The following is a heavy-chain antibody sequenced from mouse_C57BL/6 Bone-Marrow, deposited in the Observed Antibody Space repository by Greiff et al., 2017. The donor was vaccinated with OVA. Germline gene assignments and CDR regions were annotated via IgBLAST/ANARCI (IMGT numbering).Heavy chain of an antibody. Sequence: VQLQQSGAELVMPGASVKLSCKASGYTFTSYWMHWVKQRPGQGLEWIGEIDPSDSYTNYNQKFKGKSTLTVDKSSSTAYMQLSSLTSEDSAVYYCARGRDTTDAMDYWGQGTSVTVSS. CDR1: GYTFTSYW. CDR2: IDPSDSYT. CDR3: ARGRDTTDAMDY. D-gene: IGHD1-1*01. J-gene: IGHJ4*01. V-gene: IGHV1-69*01.